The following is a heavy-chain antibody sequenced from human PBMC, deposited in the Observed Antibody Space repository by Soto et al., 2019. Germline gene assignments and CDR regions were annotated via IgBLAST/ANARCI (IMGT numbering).Heavy chain of an antibody. D-gene: IGHD3-10*01. CDR2: ISPMFGAA. CDR1: GGTFNTYA. J-gene: IGHJ4*02. CDR3: AREVQVHTPAFVY. V-gene: IGHV1-69*19. Sequence: QVQLVQSGAEMKKPGSSVKVSCQSSGGTFNTYAMNWVRQAAGQGPEWMGDISPMFGAANYAPKFQGRVTITADESTGTSYMQLSSLTSEDTALYFRAREVQVHTPAFVYWGQGTLVTVSS.